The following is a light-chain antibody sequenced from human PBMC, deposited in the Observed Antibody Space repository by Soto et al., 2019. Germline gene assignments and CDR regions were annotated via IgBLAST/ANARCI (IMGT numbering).Light chain of an antibody. V-gene: IGKV1-5*01. CDR3: QQYNIYSHK. CDR2: DAS. CDR1: QTISNC. J-gene: IGKJ1*01. Sequence: DIQMTQSPSTLSASVGDRVTITCRASQTISNCLAWYQQKPGKAPKLLIYDASSLESGVPSRFSGSGSGTEFTLTISSLQPDDFATYYCQQYNIYSHKFGQGTKV.